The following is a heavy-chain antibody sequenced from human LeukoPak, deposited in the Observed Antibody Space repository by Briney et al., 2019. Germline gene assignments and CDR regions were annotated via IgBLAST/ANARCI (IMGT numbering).Heavy chain of an antibody. CDR2: ISSNRGST. Sequence: PGGSLRLSCSASGSTLSDYAMHWARQAPGKGLEFVSAISSNRGSTYYADSVQGRFTVTRDNAKNSLSLQMNSLRADDTAVYYCARGNSDYDHDYWGQGTLVTVSS. V-gene: IGHV3-64*04. J-gene: IGHJ4*02. D-gene: IGHD5-12*01. CDR1: GSTLSDYA. CDR3: ARGNSDYDHDY.